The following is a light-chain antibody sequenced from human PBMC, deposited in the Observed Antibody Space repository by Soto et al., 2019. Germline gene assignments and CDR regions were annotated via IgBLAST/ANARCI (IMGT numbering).Light chain of an antibody. CDR3: QQFGSSPLT. Sequence: GLTQSPGTLSLSPGERATLSCRASQSVSSSYFAWYQQKPGQAPRLLIYGASSRATGIPDRFSGSGSGRDFTLTIRRLGPEDFAVYYCQQFGSSPLTVGGGTKEQL. CDR1: QSVSSSY. V-gene: IGKV3-20*01. CDR2: GAS. J-gene: IGKJ4*01.